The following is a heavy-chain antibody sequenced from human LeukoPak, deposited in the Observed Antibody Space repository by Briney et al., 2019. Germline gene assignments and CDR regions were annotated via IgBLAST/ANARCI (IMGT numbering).Heavy chain of an antibody. V-gene: IGHV3-7*01. CDR2: INQDGSGE. J-gene: IGHJ4*02. Sequence: GGSLRLSCTASGFPFSTYWLSWVRQAPRKGLEWVANINQDGSGEYYAGSVKGRFTIARGNAKNSLYLQMNSLRAEDTAVYYCARDDDVWSGWGHWGRGTLVTVSS. D-gene: IGHD3-3*01. CDR1: GFPFSTYW. CDR3: ARDDDVWSGWGH.